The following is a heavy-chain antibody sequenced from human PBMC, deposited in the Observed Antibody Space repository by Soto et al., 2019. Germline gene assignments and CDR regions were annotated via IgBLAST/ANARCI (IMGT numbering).Heavy chain of an antibody. D-gene: IGHD1-26*01. CDR2: IIPVFATT. CDR1: GGTFSTYV. V-gene: IGHV1-69*12. Sequence: QVQVVRSGAEVKKPGSSVKVSCKASGGTFSTYVISWVRQAPGQGLEWMGGIIPVFATTNYAQKFQGRVTITADESTRTGYMELNSLRSEDTAVYYCARGRIAGAATDFYYYGMDVWGQGTSVTVSS. J-gene: IGHJ6*02. CDR3: ARGRIAGAATDFYYYGMDV.